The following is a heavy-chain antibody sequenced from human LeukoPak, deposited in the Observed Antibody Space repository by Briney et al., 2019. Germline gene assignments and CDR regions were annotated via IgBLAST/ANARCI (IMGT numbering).Heavy chain of an antibody. J-gene: IGHJ4*02. CDR3: AREGGYSYGDAPLHFDY. Sequence: PSETLSLTCAVYGGSFSGYYWSWIRQPPGKGPEWIGEINHSGSTNYNPSLKSRVTISVDTSKNQFSLKLSSVTAADTAVYYCAREGGYSYGDAPLHFDYWGQGTLVTVSS. V-gene: IGHV4-34*01. D-gene: IGHD5-18*01. CDR2: INHSGST. CDR1: GGSFSGYY.